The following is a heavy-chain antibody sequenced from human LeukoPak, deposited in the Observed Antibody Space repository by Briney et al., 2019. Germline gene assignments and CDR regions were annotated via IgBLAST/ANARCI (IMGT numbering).Heavy chain of an antibody. J-gene: IGHJ5*02. CDR2: YYHSDSP. D-gene: IGHD3-10*01. Sequence: TLLLHCTVSGHSLLQYSLWGWIRQPTGRGQEWNQHYYHSDSPYSNPSLKSRVTISLDRSKNQFSLKLSSVTAADTAVYYCSRSMARAYYYGNVAWAWFDPWGQGTLVTVSS. V-gene: IGHV4-38-2*02. CDR1: GHSLLQYSL. CDR3: SRSMARAYYYGNVAWAWFDP.